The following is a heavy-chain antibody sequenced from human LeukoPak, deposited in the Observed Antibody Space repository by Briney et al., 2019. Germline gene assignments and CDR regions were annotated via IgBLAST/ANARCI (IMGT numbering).Heavy chain of an antibody. D-gene: IGHD6-19*01. CDR2: MYYSGST. Sequence: SETLSLTCTVSGGSISSYYWSWIRQPPGKGLEWIGYMYYSGSTNYNPSLRSRVNISVDTSKNQFSLKLSSVTAADTAVYYCARNLGSGWYYDYWGQGILVTVSS. J-gene: IGHJ4*02. CDR3: ARNLGSGWYYDY. V-gene: IGHV4-59*08. CDR1: GGSISSYY.